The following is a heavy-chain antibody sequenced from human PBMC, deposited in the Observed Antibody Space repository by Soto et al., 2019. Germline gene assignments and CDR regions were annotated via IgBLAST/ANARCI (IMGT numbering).Heavy chain of an antibody. J-gene: IGHJ5*02. CDR2: FDPEDGET. V-gene: IGHV1-24*01. Sequence: ASVKVSCKVSGYTLTELSMHWVRQAPGKGLEWMGGFDPEDGETIYAQKFQGRVTMTEDTSTDTAYMELSSLRSEDTAVYYCATDFSSGWYDGNWFDPWGQGTLVTVSS. D-gene: IGHD6-19*01. CDR1: GYTLTELS. CDR3: ATDFSSGWYDGNWFDP.